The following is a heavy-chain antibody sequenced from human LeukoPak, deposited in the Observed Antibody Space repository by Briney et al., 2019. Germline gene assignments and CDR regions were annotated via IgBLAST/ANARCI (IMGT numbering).Heavy chain of an antibody. CDR3: ARAPITMVRGVDV. J-gene: IGHJ5*02. V-gene: IGHV1-2*02. Sequence: ASVKVSCKASGYTVTCYYMHWVRQAPAQGLEWMGWINPNSGGTNYAQKFQGRVTMTRDTSISTAYMELSRLRSDDTAVYYCARAPITMVRGVDVWGQGTLVTVSS. CDR2: INPNSGGT. D-gene: IGHD3-10*01. CDR1: GYTVTCYY.